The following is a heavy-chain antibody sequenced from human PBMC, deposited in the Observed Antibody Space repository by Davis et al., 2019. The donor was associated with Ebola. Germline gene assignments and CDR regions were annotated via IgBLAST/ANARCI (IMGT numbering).Heavy chain of an antibody. CDR1: GGSFSGYY. CDR3: ARDSQPMYYYGSGNYYYGMDV. D-gene: IGHD3-10*01. CDR2: INHSGST. J-gene: IGHJ6*02. V-gene: IGHV4-34*09. Sequence: LRLSCAVYGGSFSGYYWSWIRQPPGKGLEWLGEINHSGSTYYNPSLKSRVTISVDTSKNQFSLKLSSVTAADTAVYYCARDSQPMYYYGSGNYYYGMDVWGQGTTVTVSS.